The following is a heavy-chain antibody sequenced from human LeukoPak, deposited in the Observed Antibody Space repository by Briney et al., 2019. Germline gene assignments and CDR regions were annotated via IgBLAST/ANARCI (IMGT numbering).Heavy chain of an antibody. Sequence: AGGSLRLSCAASGFTFSTFAMIWVRQPPGKGLEWVSSIFPSGGEIHYADSVRGRFTISRDNSQGTVSLQMNSLRVEDTAIYYCAKVYGDYYYYFDFWGQGTLVTISS. CDR3: AKVYGDYYYYFDF. D-gene: IGHD4-17*01. J-gene: IGHJ4*02. V-gene: IGHV3-23*01. CDR2: IFPSGGEI. CDR1: GFTFSTFA.